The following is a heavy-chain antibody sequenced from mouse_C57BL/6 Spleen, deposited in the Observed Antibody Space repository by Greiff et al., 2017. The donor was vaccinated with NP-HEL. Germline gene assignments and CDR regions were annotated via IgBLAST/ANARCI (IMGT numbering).Heavy chain of an antibody. CDR3: ATYYGSSGGYFDY. Sequence: EVKLQESGPGLVKPSQSLSLTCSVPGYSITSGYYWNWIRQFPGNKLEWMGYISYDGSNNYNPSLKNRISITRDTSKNQFFLKLNSVTTEDTATYYCATYYGSSGGYFDYWGQGTTLTVSS. CDR2: ISYDGSN. J-gene: IGHJ2*01. V-gene: IGHV3-6*01. CDR1: GYSITSGYY. D-gene: IGHD1-1*01.